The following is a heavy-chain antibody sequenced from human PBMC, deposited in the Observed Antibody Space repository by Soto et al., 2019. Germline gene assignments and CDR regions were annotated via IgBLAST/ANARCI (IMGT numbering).Heavy chain of an antibody. V-gene: IGHV1-69*01. D-gene: IGHD1-26*01. CDR1: GGTFSSYA. J-gene: IGHJ4*02. Sequence: QVQLVQSGAEVKKPGSSVKVSCKASGGTFSSYAISWVRQAPGQGLEWMGGIIPIFGTANYAQKFQGRVTITADESTSTAYMELSSLRSEDKAVYYCARDLVWELRHPQPGGYFEYWGQGTLVTVSS. CDR3: ARDLVWELRHPQPGGYFEY. CDR2: IIPIFGTA.